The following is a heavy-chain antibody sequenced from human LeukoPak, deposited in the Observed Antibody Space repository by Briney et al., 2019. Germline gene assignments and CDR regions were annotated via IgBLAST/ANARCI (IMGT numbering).Heavy chain of an antibody. CDR1: GYTFTGYY. CDR3: TRGLSGSDY. Sequence: GASVKVSCKVSGYTFTGYYLHWVRQAPGQGLEWMGRINPSSGGTNYAQKFQGRVTMTRDTSINTAYMDLSSLRSDDTAVYYCTRGLSGSDYWGQGTLVTVSS. J-gene: IGHJ4*02. D-gene: IGHD3-10*01. CDR2: INPSSGGT. V-gene: IGHV1-2*06.